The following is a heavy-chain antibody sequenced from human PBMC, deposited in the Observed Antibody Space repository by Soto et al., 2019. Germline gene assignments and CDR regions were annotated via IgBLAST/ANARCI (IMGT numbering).Heavy chain of an antibody. J-gene: IGHJ4*02. CDR1: GVPIASGGYY. V-gene: IGHV4-39*07. D-gene: IGHD7-27*01. CDR2: VYYGGST. Sequence: SETLSLTCTVSGVPIASGGYYWGWIRQSPEKGLEWIGSVYYGGSTYYNPSLQSRLIMSIDTSKNQFSLHLYSVTAADTAVYFCAAKLGTTHYFDFWGQGSLVTVSS. CDR3: AAKLGTTHYFDF.